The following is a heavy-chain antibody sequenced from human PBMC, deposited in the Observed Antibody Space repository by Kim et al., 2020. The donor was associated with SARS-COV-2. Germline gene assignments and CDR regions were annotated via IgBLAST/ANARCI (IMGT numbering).Heavy chain of an antibody. Sequence: GGSLRLSCTASGFTFGDYAMSWVRQAPGKGLEWVGFIRSKAYGGTTEYAASVKGRFTISRDDSKSIAYLQMNSLKTEDTAVYYCTRGAYGDYEVVYWGQG. CDR1: GFTFGDYA. V-gene: IGHV3-49*04. CDR3: TRGAYGDYEVVY. CDR2: IRSKAYGGTT. D-gene: IGHD4-17*01. J-gene: IGHJ4*02.